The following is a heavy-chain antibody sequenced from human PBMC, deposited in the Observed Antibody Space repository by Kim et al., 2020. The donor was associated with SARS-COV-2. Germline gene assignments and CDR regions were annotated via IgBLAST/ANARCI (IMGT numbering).Heavy chain of an antibody. D-gene: IGHD2-21*01. CDR3: AKSQGVVIAIDY. Sequence: GGSLRLSCAASGFTFGDYAMHWVRQAPGKGLEWVSGISWNSGSIGYADSVKGRFTIPRDNAKNSLYLQMNSLRAEDTALYYCAKSQGVVIAIDYWGQGTLVTVSS. CDR1: GFTFGDYA. J-gene: IGHJ4*02. V-gene: IGHV3-9*01. CDR2: ISWNSGSI.